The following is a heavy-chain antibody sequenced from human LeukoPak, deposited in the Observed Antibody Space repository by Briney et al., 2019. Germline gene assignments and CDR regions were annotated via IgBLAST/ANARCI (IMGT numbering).Heavy chain of an antibody. CDR3: ARHLYGDYFDY. D-gene: IGHD4-17*01. J-gene: IGHJ4*02. Sequence: PSETLSLTCTVSGGSIRSYYWSWIRQPPGKGLEWIGYIYYSGSTNYNPSLKSRVTISVDTSKSHFSLKLSSVTAADTAVYYCARHLYGDYFDYWGQGTLVTVSS. CDR1: GGSIRSYY. V-gene: IGHV4-59*01. CDR2: IYYSGST.